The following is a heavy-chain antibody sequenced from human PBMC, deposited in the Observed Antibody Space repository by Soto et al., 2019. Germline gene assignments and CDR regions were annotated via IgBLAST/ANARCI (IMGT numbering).Heavy chain of an antibody. Sequence: QVQLVQSGAEVKKPGSSVKVSCKASGGTFSSYAISWVRQAPGQGLEWMGGIIPIFGTANYAQKFQGRVTITADESTSTAYMELSSLRSEDKAVYYCARDKTDPEYGDLPWFDPWGQGPLVTVSS. CDR2: IIPIFGTA. V-gene: IGHV1-69*01. CDR1: GGTFSSYA. D-gene: IGHD4-17*01. J-gene: IGHJ5*02. CDR3: ARDKTDPEYGDLPWFDP.